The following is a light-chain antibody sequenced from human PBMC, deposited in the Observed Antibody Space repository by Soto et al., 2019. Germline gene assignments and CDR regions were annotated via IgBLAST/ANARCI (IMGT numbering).Light chain of an antibody. V-gene: IGLV2-11*01. CDR3: CSFSGSNTLYV. CDR2: DVT. CDR1: SSDVGGYDY. Sequence: QSALTQPRSVSGSPGQSVTISCTGTSSDVGGYDYVSWYQQHPGKAPKLMIYDVTKRPSGVPDRFSGSRSGNTASLTISGLRAEDEADYYCCSFSGSNTLYVFGTGTRSPS. J-gene: IGLJ1*01.